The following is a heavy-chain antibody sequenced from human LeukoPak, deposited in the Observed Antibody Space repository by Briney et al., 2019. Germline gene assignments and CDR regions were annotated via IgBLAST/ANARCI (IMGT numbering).Heavy chain of an antibody. V-gene: IGHV1-69*05. CDR3: ARGEGPAATLRYFDY. D-gene: IGHD2-15*01. J-gene: IGHJ4*02. Sequence: SVKVSCKASGGTFSSYAISWVRQAPGQGLEWMGGIIPIFGTANYAQKFQGRVTINTDESTSTAYMELSSLRSEDTAVYYCARGEGPAATLRYFDYWGQGTLVTVSS. CDR1: GGTFSSYA. CDR2: IIPIFGTA.